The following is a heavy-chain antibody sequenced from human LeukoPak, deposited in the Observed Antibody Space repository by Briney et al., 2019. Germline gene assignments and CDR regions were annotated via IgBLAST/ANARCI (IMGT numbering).Heavy chain of an antibody. V-gene: IGHV3-53*01. CDR1: GYTVSNTF. D-gene: IGHD6-19*01. CDR2: IYSVGTT. Sequence: GGSLRLSCAASGYTVSNTFMSWVRQAPGKGLEWVSVIYSVGTTYYADSVKGRFTISRDNSKNTLYLQMNSLRAEDTAVYYCARGSGWLDYWGQGTLVTVSS. CDR3: ARGSGWLDY. J-gene: IGHJ4*02.